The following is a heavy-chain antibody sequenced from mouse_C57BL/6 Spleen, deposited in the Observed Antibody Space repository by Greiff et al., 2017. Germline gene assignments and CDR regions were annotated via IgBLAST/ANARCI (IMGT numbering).Heavy chain of an antibody. Sequence: VQLQQPGAELVRPGTSVKLSCKASGYTFTRYWMHWVKQRPGQGLEWIGVIDPSARSTNYNQKFKGKATLTVDTSSSTAYMQLSSLTSEDSAVYYCARGMDYWGQGTSVTVSS. CDR2: IDPSARST. J-gene: IGHJ4*01. CDR1: GYTFTRYW. V-gene: IGHV1-59*01. CDR3: ARGMDY.